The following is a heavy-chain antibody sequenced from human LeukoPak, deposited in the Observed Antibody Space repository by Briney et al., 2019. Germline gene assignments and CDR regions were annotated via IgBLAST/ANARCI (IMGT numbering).Heavy chain of an antibody. CDR3: ARGGGGFWSGYYTTYDAFDI. J-gene: IGHJ3*02. CDR1: GYTFTSYG. D-gene: IGHD3-3*01. V-gene: IGHV1-18*01. CDR2: ISAYNGNT. Sequence: ASVKVSCKASGYTFTSYGISWVRQAPGQGLEWMGWISAYNGNTNYAQKLQGRVTMTTDTSTSTAYMELRSLRSDDTAVYYCARGGGGFWSGYYTTYDAFDIWGQGTMVTVSS.